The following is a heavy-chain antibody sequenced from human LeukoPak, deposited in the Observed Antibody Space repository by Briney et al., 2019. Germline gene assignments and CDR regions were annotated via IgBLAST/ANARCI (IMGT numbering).Heavy chain of an antibody. CDR3: TTDTTGTTDY. J-gene: IGHJ4*02. D-gene: IGHD1-1*01. V-gene: IGHV3-15*01. CDR2: IKSKTDGGKT. Sequence: GGSLRLSCAASGFTFSNAWMGWVRQAPGKGLEWVGRIKSKTDGGKTDYAAHVKGRFPISRDDSKNTLHLQMNSLKTEDTAVYYCTTDTTGTTDYWGQGTLVTVSS. CDR1: GFTFSNAW.